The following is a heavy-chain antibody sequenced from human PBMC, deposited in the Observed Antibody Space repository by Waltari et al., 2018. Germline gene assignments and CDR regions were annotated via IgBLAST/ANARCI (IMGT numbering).Heavy chain of an antibody. CDR3: ARDLRVPAAHGVYYYYYYMDV. J-gene: IGHJ6*03. V-gene: IGHV4-59*01. CDR2: IYYSGST. CDR1: GGSISSYY. D-gene: IGHD2-2*01. Sequence: QVQLQESGPGLVKPSETLSLTCTVSGGSISSYYWSWIRQPPGQGLEWIGYIYYSGSTNYNPSLKSRVTISVDTSKNQFSLKLSSVTAADTAVYYCARDLRVPAAHGVYYYYYYMDVWGKGTTVTVSS.